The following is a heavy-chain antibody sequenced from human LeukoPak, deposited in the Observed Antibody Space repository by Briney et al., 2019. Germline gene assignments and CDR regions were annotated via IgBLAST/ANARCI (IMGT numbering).Heavy chain of an antibody. CDR2: IYYSGST. J-gene: IGHJ4*02. CDR1: GGSISSYY. D-gene: IGHD5-12*01. V-gene: IGHV4-59*01. Sequence: SETLSLTCTVSGGSISSYYWSWIRQPPGKGLEWIGYIYYSGSTNYNPSLKSRVTISVDTSKNQFSLKLRSVTAADTAVYSCARVSGYHWESFYDYWGQGTLVTVSS. CDR3: ARVSGYHWESFYDY.